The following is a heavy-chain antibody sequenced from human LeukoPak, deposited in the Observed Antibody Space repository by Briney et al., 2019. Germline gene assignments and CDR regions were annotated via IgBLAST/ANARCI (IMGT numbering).Heavy chain of an antibody. J-gene: IGHJ6*04. CDR1: GVSLSSGMDS. CDR2: IYYSGST. V-gene: IGHV4-61*01. CDR3: AREGSRALYGMDV. Sequence: KPSETLSLTCTVSGVSLSSGMDSWSWVRQPPGEGLGWIVYIYYSGSTNHNPSLKSRVTISINTSNNHITLKLSSVTAADAAVYYCAREGSRALYGMDVWGKGTTVTVSS.